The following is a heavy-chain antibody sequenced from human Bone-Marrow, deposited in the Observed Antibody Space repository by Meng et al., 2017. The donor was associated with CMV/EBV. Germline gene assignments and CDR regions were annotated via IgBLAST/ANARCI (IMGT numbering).Heavy chain of an antibody. Sequence: QVQLVESGAEVKKPGASVKVSCKASGYTFTSYAMHWVRQAPGQRLEWMGWSNAGNGNTKYSQEFQGRVTITRDTSASTAYMELSSLRSEDTAVYYCAREDSSGYSYYFDYWGQGTLVTVSS. CDR3: AREDSSGYSYYFDY. V-gene: IGHV1-3*02. J-gene: IGHJ4*02. CDR1: GYTFTSYA. CDR2: SNAGNGNT. D-gene: IGHD3-22*01.